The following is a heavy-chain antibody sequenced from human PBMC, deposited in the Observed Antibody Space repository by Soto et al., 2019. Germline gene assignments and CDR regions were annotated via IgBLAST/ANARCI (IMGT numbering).Heavy chain of an antibody. CDR1: GFSLSTSGVG. D-gene: IGHD2-2*01. Sequence: QITLKESGPTLVKPTQTLTLTCTFSGFSLSTSGVGVGWIRQPPGKALEWLALIYWDDDKRYSQSLKSRLTITKDTSKNQVVLTMTNMDPVDTATYYCALVLGRYCSSCFDYWGQGTLVTVSS. CDR2: IYWDDDK. J-gene: IGHJ4*02. CDR3: ALVLGRYCSSCFDY. V-gene: IGHV2-5*02.